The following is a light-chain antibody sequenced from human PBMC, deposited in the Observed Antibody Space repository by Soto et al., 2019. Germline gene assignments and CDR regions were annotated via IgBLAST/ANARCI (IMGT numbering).Light chain of an antibody. J-gene: IGLJ3*02. V-gene: IGLV1-51*01. CDR2: DNS. Sequence: QSVLTQPPSVSAAPGQKVTISCSGSNSNTGNNYVSWYQHLPGKAPKLLIYDNSKRPSGIPDRFSGSKSGTSATLGITGLQTGDEADYYCGTWDNSLSAWVFGGGTQLTVL. CDR1: NSNTGNNY. CDR3: GTWDNSLSAWV.